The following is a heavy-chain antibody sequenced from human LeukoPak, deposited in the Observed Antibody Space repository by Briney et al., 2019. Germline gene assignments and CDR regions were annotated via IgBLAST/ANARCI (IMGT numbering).Heavy chain of an antibody. CDR1: GFTFSSYG. Sequence: GGSLRLSCAASGFTFSSYGMHGVRQAPGKGLEWVAVIWYDGSNKYYADSVKGRFTISRDNSKNTLYLQMNSLRAEDTAVYYCARVPAAIWGNYYYGMDVWGQGTTVTVSS. CDR3: ARVPAAIWGNYYYGMDV. J-gene: IGHJ6*02. CDR2: IWYDGSNK. V-gene: IGHV3-33*01. D-gene: IGHD2-2*02.